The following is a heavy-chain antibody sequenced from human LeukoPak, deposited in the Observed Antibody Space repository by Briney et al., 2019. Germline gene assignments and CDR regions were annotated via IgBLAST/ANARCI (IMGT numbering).Heavy chain of an antibody. CDR1: DGSISSYY. CDR2: IYYSGST. V-gene: IGHV4-59*01. D-gene: IGHD1-26*01. Sequence: NTSETLSLTCTVSDGSISSYYWSWIRQPPGKGLEWIGYIYYSGSTNYNPSLKSRVTISVDTSKNQFSLKLSSVTAADTAVYYCARDGWELLLGSFDIWGQGTMVTVSS. CDR3: ARDGWELLLGSFDI. J-gene: IGHJ3*02.